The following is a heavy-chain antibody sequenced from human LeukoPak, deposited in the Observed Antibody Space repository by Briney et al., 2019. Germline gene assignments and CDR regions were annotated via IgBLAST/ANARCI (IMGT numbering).Heavy chain of an antibody. J-gene: IGHJ6*02. CDR2: ISAYNGNT. D-gene: IGHD3-9*01. V-gene: IGHV1-18*01. CDR1: GYTFTSYG. CDR3: ARRRYFDWLLPYYYYGMDV. Sequence: ASVKVPCKASGYTFTSYGISWVRQAPGQGLEWMGWISAYNGNTNYAQKLQGRVTMTTDTSTSTAYMELRSLRSDDTAVYYCARRRYFDWLLPYYYYGMDVWGQGTTVTVSS.